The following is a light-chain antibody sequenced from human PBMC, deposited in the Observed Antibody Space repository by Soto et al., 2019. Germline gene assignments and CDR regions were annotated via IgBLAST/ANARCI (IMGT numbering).Light chain of an antibody. J-gene: IGLJ1*01. V-gene: IGLV2-14*01. CDR1: SSDVGGYNY. CDR2: EVT. Sequence: QSALTQPASVSGSPGQSITISCTGTSSDVGGYNYVSWFQQHPGKAPKLMIYEVTNRPSGVSHRFSGSKSGNTASLTISGLQAEYEADYFCSSYTSTSTPYVFGTGTKLTVL. CDR3: SSYTSTSTPYV.